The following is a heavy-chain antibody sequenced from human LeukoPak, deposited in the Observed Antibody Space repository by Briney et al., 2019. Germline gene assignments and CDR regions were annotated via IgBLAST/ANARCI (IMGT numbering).Heavy chain of an antibody. Sequence: GGSLRLSCAASGFTFSSYSMNWVRQAPGKGLEWVSYISSSSSNIYYADSVGGRFTISRDNPKNILYLQMNSLRVEDTALYFCAKGIAEWGNLGNWGQGTLVTVSS. D-gene: IGHD2-21*01. J-gene: IGHJ4*02. CDR3: AKGIAEWGNLGN. CDR1: GFTFSSYS. CDR2: ISSSSSNI. V-gene: IGHV3-48*01.